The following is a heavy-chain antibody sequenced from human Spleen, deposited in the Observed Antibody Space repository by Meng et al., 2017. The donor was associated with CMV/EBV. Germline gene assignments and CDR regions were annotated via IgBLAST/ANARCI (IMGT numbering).Heavy chain of an antibody. CDR1: GFTFSGYT. CDR3: ASNLPAADY. V-gene: IGHV3-48*04. J-gene: IGHJ4*02. Sequence: GGSLRLSCAASGFTFSGYTMNWVRQAPGKGLEWVSYISSSSGTIYYADSVRGRFTISRDNAKNSLYLQMNSLRAEDTAVYYCASNLPAADYWGQGTLVTVSS. D-gene: IGHD2-2*01. CDR2: ISSSSGTI.